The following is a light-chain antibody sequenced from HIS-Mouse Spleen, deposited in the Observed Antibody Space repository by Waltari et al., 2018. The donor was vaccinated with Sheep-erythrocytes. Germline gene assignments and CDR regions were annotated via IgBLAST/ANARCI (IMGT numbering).Light chain of an antibody. J-gene: IGLJ1*01. CDR1: SSDVGGYNY. CDR3: CSYAGSYNHV. Sequence: SALTQPASVSGSPGQSITISCTGTSSDVGGYNYVSWYQQHPGKAPKLMIYEVSNRPSGVSNRFSGSKSGNTASLTISGLQAEDEADYYCCSYAGSYNHVFATGTKVTVL. V-gene: IGLV2-14*01. CDR2: EVS.